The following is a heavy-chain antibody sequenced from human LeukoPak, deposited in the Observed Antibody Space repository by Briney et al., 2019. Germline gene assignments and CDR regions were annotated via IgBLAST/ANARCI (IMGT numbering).Heavy chain of an antibody. CDR3: ARAPDIVVVPAAYDAFDI. CDR1: GYTFGSYS. D-gene: IGHD2-2*01. V-gene: IGHV1-46*01. CDR2: INPSGGST. J-gene: IGHJ3*02. Sequence: ASVKVSCKASGYTFGSYSISWVRQAPGQGLEWMGIINPSGGSTSYAQKFQGRVTMTRDTSTSTVYMELSSLRSEDTAVYYCARAPDIVVVPAAYDAFDIWGQGTMVTVSS.